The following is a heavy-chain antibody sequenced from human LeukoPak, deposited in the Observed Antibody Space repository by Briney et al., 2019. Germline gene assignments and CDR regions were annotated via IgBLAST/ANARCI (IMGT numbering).Heavy chain of an antibody. CDR3: AKAPHSELLLIDF. D-gene: IGHD1-7*01. Sequence: GGSLRLSCAASGFTFSSYSMNWVRQAPGKGLEWVSSVSSSGTYIYYADSLQGRFTISRDNAKNSLYLQMNSLRAEDTALYYCAKAPHSELLLIDFWGQGTLVTVSS. V-gene: IGHV3-21*01. CDR1: GFTFSSYS. CDR2: VSSSGTYI. J-gene: IGHJ4*02.